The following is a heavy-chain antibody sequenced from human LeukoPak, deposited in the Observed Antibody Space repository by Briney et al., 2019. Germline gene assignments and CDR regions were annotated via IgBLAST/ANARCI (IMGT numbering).Heavy chain of an antibody. D-gene: IGHD6-19*01. CDR3: ASRISGIAVALSYYYYMDV. V-gene: IGHV1-69*01. J-gene: IGHJ6*03. CDR2: IIPIFGTA. CDR1: GGTFSSYA. Sequence: SVKVSCKASGGTFSSYAISWVRQAPGQELERMGGIIPIFGTANYAQKFQGRVTITADESTSTAYMELSSLRSEDTAVYYCASRISGIAVALSYYYYMDVWGKGTTVTVSS.